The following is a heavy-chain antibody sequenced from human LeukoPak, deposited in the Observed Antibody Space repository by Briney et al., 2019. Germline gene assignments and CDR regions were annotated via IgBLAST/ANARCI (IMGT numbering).Heavy chain of an antibody. CDR1: GYTFTGYY. V-gene: IGHV1-2*02. Sequence: ASVKVSCKASGYTFTGYYMHWVRQAPGQGLEWMGWINPNSGGTNYAQKFQGRVTMTRDTSISTAYMELSRLRSDDTSVYCCARDLGSGKGNDAFDIWGQGTMVTVSS. D-gene: IGHD3-10*01. CDR3: ARDLGSGKGNDAFDI. J-gene: IGHJ3*02. CDR2: INPNSGGT.